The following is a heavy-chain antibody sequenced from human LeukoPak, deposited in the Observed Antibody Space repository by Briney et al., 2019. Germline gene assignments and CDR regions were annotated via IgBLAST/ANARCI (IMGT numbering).Heavy chain of an antibody. CDR1: GFTFSSYA. Sequence: GGSLRLSCAASGFTFSSYAKSWVRQAPGKGLEWVSAISGSDGSTYYADSVKGRFTISRDNSKNTLYLQMNSLRAEDTAVYYCAKAANIVVVPAAISGGAFDIWGQGTMVTVSS. CDR2: ISGSDGST. J-gene: IGHJ3*02. CDR3: AKAANIVVVPAAISGGAFDI. V-gene: IGHV3-23*01. D-gene: IGHD2-2*01.